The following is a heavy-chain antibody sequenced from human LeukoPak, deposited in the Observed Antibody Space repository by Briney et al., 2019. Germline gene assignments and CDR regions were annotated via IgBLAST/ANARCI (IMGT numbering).Heavy chain of an antibody. V-gene: IGHV4-39*01. CDR2: IYYSGST. D-gene: IGHD3-10*01. Sequence: SETLSLTCTVSGGSISSSSYYWGWIRQPPGKGLEWIGSIYYSGSTYYNPSIKSLITISVYTSKNQFSLKLSSVTAADTAVYYCSRYGSGSYEDDPWGQGTLVTVSS. CDR3: SRYGSGSYEDDP. J-gene: IGHJ5*02. CDR1: GGSISSSSYY.